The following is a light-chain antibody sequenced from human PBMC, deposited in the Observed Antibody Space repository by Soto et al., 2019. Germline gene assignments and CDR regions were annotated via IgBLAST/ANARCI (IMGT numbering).Light chain of an antibody. CDR1: SSDVGGYNY. CDR2: DVS. J-gene: IGLJ2*01. CDR3: SSYTSSSTVV. Sequence: QSALTQPASVSGSPGQSITISCTGTSSDVGGYNYVSWYQQHPGKAPKLMIYDVSNRPSGVSNRFSGSKSGNTASLTISGLQAEGEAAYYCSSYTSSSTVVFGGGTKLTVL. V-gene: IGLV2-14*01.